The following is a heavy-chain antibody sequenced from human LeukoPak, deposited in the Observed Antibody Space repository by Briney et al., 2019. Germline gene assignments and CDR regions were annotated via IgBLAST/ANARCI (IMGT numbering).Heavy chain of an antibody. V-gene: IGHV1-2*04. CDR3: ARGANDYGDYCFDY. J-gene: IGHJ4*02. Sequence: GASVKVSCKASGYTFTGYYMHWVRQAPGQGLEWMGWINPNSGGTNYAQKFQGWVNMTRDTSISTAYMELSRLRSDDTAVYYCARGANDYGDYCFDYWGQGTLVTVSS. D-gene: IGHD4-17*01. CDR1: GYTFTGYY. CDR2: INPNSGGT.